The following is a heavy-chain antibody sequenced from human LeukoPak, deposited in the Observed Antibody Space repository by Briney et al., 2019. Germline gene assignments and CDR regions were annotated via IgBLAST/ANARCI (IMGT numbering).Heavy chain of an antibody. Sequence: GGSLRLSCAASGFTFSSYGMHWVRQAPGKGLEWVAVIWYDGSNKYYADSVKGRFTISRDNSKNTLYLQMNSLRAEDTAVYHCARGDYGDYSPPMGYWGQGTLVTVSS. D-gene: IGHD4-17*01. V-gene: IGHV3-33*01. CDR2: IWYDGSNK. CDR1: GFTFSSYG. CDR3: ARGDYGDYSPPMGY. J-gene: IGHJ4*02.